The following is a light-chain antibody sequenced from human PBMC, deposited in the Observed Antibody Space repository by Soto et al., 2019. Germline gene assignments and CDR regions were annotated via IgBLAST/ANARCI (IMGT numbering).Light chain of an antibody. J-gene: IGKJ4*01. Sequence: GARITITCRAKESVGNWLAWYQQKPGKAPKLLIYAASTLPSGVPSRFSGSRSGTVFSLTVSSLQPEDFATYYCQQANSFPLSFGGGTKVEIK. CDR2: AAS. CDR1: ESVGNW. V-gene: IGKV1D-12*01. CDR3: QQANSFPLS.